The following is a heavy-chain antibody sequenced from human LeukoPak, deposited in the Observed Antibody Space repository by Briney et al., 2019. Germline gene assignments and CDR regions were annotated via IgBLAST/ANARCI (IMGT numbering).Heavy chain of an antibody. J-gene: IGHJ4*02. CDR3: ARDCSSGNCRGALDY. Sequence: HAGGSLRLSCAASGFTFSSYTMSWVRQAPGKGLEWVSAISGSGASTHYADPVKGRFTISRDNSKNMVVLQMGSLRTDDMGVYFCARDCSSGNCRGALDYWGQGALVTVSS. V-gene: IGHV3-23*01. CDR2: ISGSGAST. D-gene: IGHD3-22*01. CDR1: GFTFSSYT.